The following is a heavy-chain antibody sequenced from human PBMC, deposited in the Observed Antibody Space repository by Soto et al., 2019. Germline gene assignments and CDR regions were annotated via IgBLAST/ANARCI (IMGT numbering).Heavy chain of an antibody. CDR3: ARDGGDSSGYLLPVFDI. J-gene: IGHJ3*02. V-gene: IGHV3-7*01. CDR1: GFTFSSYW. D-gene: IGHD3-22*01. Sequence: GGSLRLSCAASGFTFSSYWMSWVRQAPGKGLEWVANIKQDGSEKYYVDSVKGRFTISRDNAKNSLYLQMNSLRAEDTAVYYCARDGGDSSGYLLPVFDIWGQGTMVTASS. CDR2: IKQDGSEK.